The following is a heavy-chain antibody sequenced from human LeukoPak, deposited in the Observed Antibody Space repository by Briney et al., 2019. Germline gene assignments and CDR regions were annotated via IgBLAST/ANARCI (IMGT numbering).Heavy chain of an antibody. CDR1: GFTFSSYG. CDR2: IRYDGSNK. D-gene: IGHD2-15*01. J-gene: IGHJ4*02. CDR3: ARLPDPYFDY. V-gene: IGHV3-30*02. Sequence: PGGSLRLSCAASGFTFSSYGMHWVRQAPGKGLEWVAFIRYDGSNKYYADSVKGRFTISRDNSKNTLYLQMNSLRAEDTAVYYCARLPDPYFDYWGQGTLVTVSS.